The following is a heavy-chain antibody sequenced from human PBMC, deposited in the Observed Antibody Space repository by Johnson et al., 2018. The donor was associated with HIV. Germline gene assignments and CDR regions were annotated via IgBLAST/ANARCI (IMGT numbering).Heavy chain of an antibody. CDR2: IKQDGSEK. V-gene: IGHV3-7*03. CDR3: AKDLGYSSSSRAFDI. Sequence: VQLVESGGGLVQPGGSLRLSCAASGFTFSNYWMSWVRQAPGKGLEWVANIKQDGSEKYYVDSVKGRFTISRDNAKNSLYLQMNSLRAEDTAVYYCAKDLGYSSSSRAFDIWGQGTMVTVSS. J-gene: IGHJ3*02. CDR1: GFTFSNYW. D-gene: IGHD6-6*01.